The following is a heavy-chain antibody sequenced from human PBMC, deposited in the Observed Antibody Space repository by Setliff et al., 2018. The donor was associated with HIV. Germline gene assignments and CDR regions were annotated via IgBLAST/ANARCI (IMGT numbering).Heavy chain of an antibody. Sequence: GSLRLSCKATGFSFSLYAMSWVRQAPGKGLEWVSSISGSGRKTYYADSVKGRFTISRDNSKNTVYLQMNSLRADDTAVYYCVKDVVKFWSGSGALDFWGPGTLVTVSS. CDR2: ISGSGRKT. V-gene: IGHV3-23*01. J-gene: IGHJ4*02. CDR3: VKDVVKFWSGSGALDF. CDR1: GFSFSLYA. D-gene: IGHD3-3*01.